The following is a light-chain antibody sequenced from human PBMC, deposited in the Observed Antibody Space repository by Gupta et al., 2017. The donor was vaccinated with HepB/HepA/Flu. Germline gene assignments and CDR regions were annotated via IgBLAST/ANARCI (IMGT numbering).Light chain of an antibody. J-gene: IGLJ1*01. V-gene: IGLV1-47*01. CDR2: RNN. CDR3: ATWDDSLSGYV. CDR1: SSNIGSTY. Sequence: QSVLPQPPSAYGTPGQRVTISCSGSSSNIGSTYVYWYQQFPGTAPKLLIYRNNQRPSGVPDRFSGSKSGTSASLAISGLRSDDEADYYCATWDDSLSGYVFGNGTNVTVL.